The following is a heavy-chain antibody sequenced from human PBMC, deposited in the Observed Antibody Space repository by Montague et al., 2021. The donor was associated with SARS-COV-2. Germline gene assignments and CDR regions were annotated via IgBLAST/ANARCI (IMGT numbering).Heavy chain of an antibody. CDR1: GGSIRSYY. CDR3: AREQNICFIANCVNYFDL. Sequence: SETLSLTCEVSGGSIRSYYWSWIRQSPGKGLEWIGYVHYTGSTKYNPSLKTRVTMSLDTPKNHFSLRLNSVTAADTAVYYCAREQNICFIANCVNYFDLWGLGALVSVSS. J-gene: IGHJ5*02. V-gene: IGHV4-59*01. CDR2: VHYTGST. D-gene: IGHD1-7*01.